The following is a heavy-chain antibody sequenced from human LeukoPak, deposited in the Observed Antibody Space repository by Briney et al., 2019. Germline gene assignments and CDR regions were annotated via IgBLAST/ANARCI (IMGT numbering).Heavy chain of an antibody. J-gene: IGHJ4*02. CDR2: IYYSGST. CDR3: ALTAPGSSGYYYFDY. CDR1: GGSISSGDYY. V-gene: IGHV4-30-4*01. D-gene: IGHD3-22*01. Sequence: PSQTLSLTCTVSGGSISSGDYYWSWIRQPPGKGLEWIGYIYYSGSTYYNPSLKSRVTISVDTSKNQFSLKLSSVTAADTAVYYCALTAPGSSGYYYFDYWGQGTLVTVSS.